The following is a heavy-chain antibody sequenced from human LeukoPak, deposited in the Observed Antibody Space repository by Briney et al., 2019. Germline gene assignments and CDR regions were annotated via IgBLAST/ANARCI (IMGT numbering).Heavy chain of an antibody. Sequence: PSETLSLTCTVSGGSISSGGYYWSWIRQHPGKGLEWIGYIYYSGSTYYNPSLKSRVTISVDTSKNQFSLKLSSVTAADTAVYYCARAMVRGVRLFDYWGQGTLVTVS. J-gene: IGHJ4*02. CDR3: ARAMVRGVRLFDY. CDR1: GGSISSGGYY. V-gene: IGHV4-31*03. CDR2: IYYSGST. D-gene: IGHD3-10*01.